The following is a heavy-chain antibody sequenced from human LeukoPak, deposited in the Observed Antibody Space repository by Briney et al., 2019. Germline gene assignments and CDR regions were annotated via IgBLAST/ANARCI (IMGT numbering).Heavy chain of an antibody. J-gene: IGHJ3*01. D-gene: IGHD3-22*01. V-gene: IGHV3-48*01. CDR2: ISSASTTI. CDR3: ARGVNYDSADAFDF. CDR1: GFTFSYYS. Sequence: GGSLRLSCAASGFTFSYYSMNWVRQAPGKGLEWVSYISSASTTIYYADSVRGRFTISRDNAKNSLYVQMSSLRAEDTAVYYCARGVNYDSADAFDFWGQGTVVTVSS.